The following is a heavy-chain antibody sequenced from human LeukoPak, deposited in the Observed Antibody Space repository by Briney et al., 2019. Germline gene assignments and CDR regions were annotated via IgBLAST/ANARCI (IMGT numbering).Heavy chain of an antibody. CDR3: GRLAHNAWYAIDH. J-gene: IGHJ4*02. Sequence: GGSLRLSCAASGFTFSSYWMTWVRLAPGKGLEWVANILPDGSQKYYVDSVKGRFTISRDNPKNSLYLQINSLRVDDTAVYYCGRLAHNAWYAIDHWGQGTLVTVSS. V-gene: IGHV3-7*01. D-gene: IGHD6-13*01. CDR2: ILPDGSQK. CDR1: GFTFSSYW.